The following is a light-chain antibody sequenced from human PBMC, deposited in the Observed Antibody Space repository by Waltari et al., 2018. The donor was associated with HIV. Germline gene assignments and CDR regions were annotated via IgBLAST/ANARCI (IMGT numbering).Light chain of an antibody. CDR2: DVS. Sequence: QSALTQPRPVSGSPGPSVTISCTGTSSDVGGYNYVSWYQQHPGKAPKLMISDVSKRPSGVPDRFSGSKSGNTASLTISGLQAEDEADYYCCSYAGSYTYVFGTGTKVTVL. CDR1: SSDVGGYNY. J-gene: IGLJ1*01. CDR3: CSYAGSYTYV. V-gene: IGLV2-11*01.